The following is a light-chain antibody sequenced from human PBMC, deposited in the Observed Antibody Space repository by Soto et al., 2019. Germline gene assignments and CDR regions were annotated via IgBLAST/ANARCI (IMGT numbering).Light chain of an antibody. V-gene: IGKV1-5*03. CDR2: KAS. Sequence: EIPMTQSPSTLSSSLGERLTITCGASQSITTRLAWYQQKPGKAPHLLIYKASTLQSGVPSRFSGSGSGTQFTLTISSLQPDDFATYYCQEYNGNSRTFGQGTKVDI. CDR1: QSITTR. CDR3: QEYNGNSRT. J-gene: IGKJ1*01.